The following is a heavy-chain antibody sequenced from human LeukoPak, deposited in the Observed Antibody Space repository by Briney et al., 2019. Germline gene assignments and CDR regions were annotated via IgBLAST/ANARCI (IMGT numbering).Heavy chain of an antibody. D-gene: IGHD3-10*01. J-gene: IGHJ4*02. V-gene: IGHV3-23*01. CDR3: AKNNYYGSGSYHFDY. CDR2: ISGSGGST. Sequence: PGGSLRLSCATSGFIFSSYAMSWVRQAPGKGLEWVSAISGSGGSTYYAASVKGRFTISRDNSKNTLYLQMNSLRAEDTAVYYCAKNNYYGSGSYHFDYWGQGTLVTVSS. CDR1: GFIFSSYA.